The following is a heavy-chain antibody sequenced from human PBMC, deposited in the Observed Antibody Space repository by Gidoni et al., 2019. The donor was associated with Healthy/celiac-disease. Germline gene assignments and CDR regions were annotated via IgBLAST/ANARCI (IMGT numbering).Heavy chain of an antibody. CDR3: AKLPWWIYYDSSGYYSDY. J-gene: IGHJ4*02. CDR1: GFTFSSYA. V-gene: IGHV3-23*04. CDR2: ISGSGGST. D-gene: IGHD3-22*01. Sequence: EVQLVESGGGLVQPGGSLRLYCAASGFTFSSYAMSWVRQAPGKGLEWVSAISGSGGSTYYADSVKGRFTISRDNSKNTLYLQMNSLRAEDTAVYYCAKLPWWIYYDSSGYYSDYWGQGTLVTVSS.